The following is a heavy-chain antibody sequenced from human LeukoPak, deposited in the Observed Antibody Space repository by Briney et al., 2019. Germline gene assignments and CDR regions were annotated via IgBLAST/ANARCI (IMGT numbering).Heavy chain of an antibody. Sequence: GGSLRLSCAASGFTFSSHWMSWVRQAPGKGLEWVANIKQDGREKYYVDSVKGRFTISRDNAKNSLYLQMNSLRAEDTAVYYCARSLDYYGSRHPDAFDIWGQGTMVTVSS. CDR2: IKQDGREK. CDR1: GFTFSSHW. V-gene: IGHV3-7*01. CDR3: ARSLDYYGSRHPDAFDI. D-gene: IGHD3-10*01. J-gene: IGHJ3*02.